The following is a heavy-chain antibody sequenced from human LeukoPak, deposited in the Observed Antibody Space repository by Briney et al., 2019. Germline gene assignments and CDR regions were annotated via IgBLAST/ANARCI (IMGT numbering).Heavy chain of an antibody. V-gene: IGHV4-4*07. CDR2: IYTSGST. Sequence: SETLSLTCSVSGGSISSYYWSWIRQPAGKGQEWIGHIYTSGSTYYNPSLKSRVTMSVDTSKNQFSLKLSSVTAADTAMYYCARDKTQGYYYYNYVDVWGKGTTVTVSS. J-gene: IGHJ6*03. CDR3: ARDKTQGYYYYNYVDV. CDR1: GGSISSYY.